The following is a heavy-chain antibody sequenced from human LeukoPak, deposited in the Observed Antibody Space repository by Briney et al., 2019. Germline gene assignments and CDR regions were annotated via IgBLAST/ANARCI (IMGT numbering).Heavy chain of an antibody. D-gene: IGHD5-18*01. CDR1: GGSFSDYY. J-gene: IGHJ4*02. CDR3: ARGLRGYSKAFPFDY. Sequence: SETLSLTCAVYGGSFSDYYWSWIRQPPGKGLEWIGEINHSGNTIYNPSLKSRVTISVDTSKNQFSLRLSSVTAADTTVYYCARGLRGYSKAFPFDYWGQGTLVTVSS. CDR2: INHSGNT. V-gene: IGHV4-34*01.